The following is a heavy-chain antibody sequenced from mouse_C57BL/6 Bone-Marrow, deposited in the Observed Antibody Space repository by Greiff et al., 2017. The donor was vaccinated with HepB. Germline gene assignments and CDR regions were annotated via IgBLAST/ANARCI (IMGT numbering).Heavy chain of an antibody. CDR2: IRNKANNHAT. D-gene: IGHD2-4*01. V-gene: IGHV6-6*01. CDR1: GFTFSDAW. J-gene: IGHJ1*03. CDR3: SCYDYDWYFDV. Sequence: EVMLVESGGGLVQPGGSMKLSCAASGFTFSDAWMDWVRQSPEKGLEWVAEIRNKANNHATYYAESVKGMFTISRDDSKNSVYLQMNSLRAEDTGIYYCSCYDYDWYFDVWGTGTTVTVSS.